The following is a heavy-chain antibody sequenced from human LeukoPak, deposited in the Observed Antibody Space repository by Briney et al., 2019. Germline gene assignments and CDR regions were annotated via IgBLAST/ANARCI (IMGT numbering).Heavy chain of an antibody. CDR1: GYILTNYD. V-gene: IGHV1-8*03. Sequence: GASVKVSCKASGYILTNYDINWVRQATGQGLEWMGWMNPNTGHTGYAQKFQGRVIFTRNTSISTAYMELSTLRSDDTAVYYCARGRASSGSWYPDSWGQGTLVTVSS. D-gene: IGHD6-13*01. CDR3: ARGRASSGSWYPDS. J-gene: IGHJ4*02. CDR2: MNPNTGHT.